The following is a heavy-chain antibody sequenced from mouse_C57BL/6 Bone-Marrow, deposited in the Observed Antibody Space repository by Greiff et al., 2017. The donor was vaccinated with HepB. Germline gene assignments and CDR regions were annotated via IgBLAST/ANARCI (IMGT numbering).Heavy chain of an antibody. CDR3: TTTVVAFYWYFDV. J-gene: IGHJ1*03. D-gene: IGHD1-1*01. V-gene: IGHV14-4*01. CDR1: GFNIKDDY. Sequence: EVQLQESGAELVRPGASVKLSCTASGFNIKDDYMHWVKQRPEQGLEWIGWIDPENVDTEYASKFQGKATITADTSSNTAYLQLSSLTSEDTAVYYCTTTVVAFYWYFDVWGTGTTVTVSS. CDR2: IDPENVDT.